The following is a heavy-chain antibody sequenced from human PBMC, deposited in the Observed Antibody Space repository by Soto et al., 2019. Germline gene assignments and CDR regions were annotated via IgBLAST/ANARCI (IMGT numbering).Heavy chain of an antibody. J-gene: IGHJ4*02. CDR3: ARDPYSSGWYDY. Sequence: PLRLACAAAGFAFSIYTRHWVRQAPGKGLESVALISNDGSNKYYADSVKGRFTISRDSSNNTLYLQMNSLRAEDTAVYYCARDPYSSGWYDYWGQGALVTVLS. D-gene: IGHD6-19*01. CDR1: GFAFSIYT. CDR2: ISNDGSNK. V-gene: IGHV3-30-3*01.